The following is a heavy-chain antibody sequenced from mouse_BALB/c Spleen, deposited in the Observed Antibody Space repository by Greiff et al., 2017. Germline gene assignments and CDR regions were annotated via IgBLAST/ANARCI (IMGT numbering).Heavy chain of an antibody. CDR2: IDPSDSET. CDR3: ATMIPFAY. V-gene: IGHV1-74*01. D-gene: IGHD2-3*01. CDR1: GYSFTSYW. J-gene: IGHJ3*01. Sequence: QVQLQQSGPQLVRPGASVKISCKASGYSFTSYWMHWVKQRPGQGLEWIGMIDPSDSETRLNQKFKDKATLTVDKSSSTAYMQLSSPTSEDSAVYYCATMIPFAYWGQGTLVTVSA.